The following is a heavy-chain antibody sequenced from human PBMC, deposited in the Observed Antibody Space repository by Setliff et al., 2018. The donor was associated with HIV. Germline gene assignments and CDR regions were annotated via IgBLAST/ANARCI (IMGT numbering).Heavy chain of an antibody. V-gene: IGHV4-34*01. CDR3: ARGRDCDSSNCLLRYYYNYGLDV. J-gene: IGHJ6*02. CDR2: VFDSGSV. CDR1: GGSLSYYY. Sequence: PSETLSLTCSIYGGSLSYYYWSWLRQSPGKGLEWIGEVFDSGSVNYNPSLKSRVTISVDTSKKEFSLKLASVTAADTAVYFCARGRDCDSSNCLLRYYYNYGLDVWGQGTTGTVSS. D-gene: IGHD2-2*01.